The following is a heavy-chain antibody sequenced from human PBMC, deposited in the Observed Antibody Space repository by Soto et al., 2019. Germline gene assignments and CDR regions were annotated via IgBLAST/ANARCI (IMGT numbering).Heavy chain of an antibody. J-gene: IGHJ4*02. CDR1: GDSIKTHY. V-gene: IGHV4-59*11. D-gene: IGHD2-2*03. CDR3: ASGWMAAFDN. CDR2: IYYSGST. Sequence: SETLSLPCNVTGDSIKTHYWSWIRQATGKGLDWIGYIYYSGSTLYNPSLKRRVTISADTAKNQFSLRLTSLTAADTAVYYCASGWMAAFDNWGQGTLVTVSS.